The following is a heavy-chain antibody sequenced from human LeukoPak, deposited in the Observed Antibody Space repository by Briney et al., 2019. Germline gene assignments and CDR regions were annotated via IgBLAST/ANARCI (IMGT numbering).Heavy chain of an antibody. CDR2: ISGSGGST. J-gene: IGHJ4*02. Sequence: GGSLRLSCAASGFTFSSYAMSWVRQAPGKGLEWVSAISGSGGSTYYEDSVKGRFTISRDNSKNTLYLQMNSLRAEDTAVYYCAKEGLIVVVPAAMGDYWGQGTLVTVSS. D-gene: IGHD2-2*01. CDR1: GFTFSSYA. V-gene: IGHV3-23*01. CDR3: AKEGLIVVVPAAMGDY.